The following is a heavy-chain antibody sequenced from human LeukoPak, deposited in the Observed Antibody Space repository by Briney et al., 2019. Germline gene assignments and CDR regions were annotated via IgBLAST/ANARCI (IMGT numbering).Heavy chain of an antibody. CDR1: GFTFSNCA. D-gene: IGHD3-3*01. J-gene: IGHJ6*03. CDR2: ISGSGGST. V-gene: IGHV3-23*01. Sequence: GXLRLSCAASGFTFSNCAMSWVRQAPGKGLEWVSAISGSGGSTYYADSVKGRFTISRDNSKNTLYLQMNSLRAEDTAVYYCAKVPYYDFWSGYSPTSYYYYMDVWGKGTTVTVSS. CDR3: AKVPYYDFWSGYSPTSYYYYMDV.